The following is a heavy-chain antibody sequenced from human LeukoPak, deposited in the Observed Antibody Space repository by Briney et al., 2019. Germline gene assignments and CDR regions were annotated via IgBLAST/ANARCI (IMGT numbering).Heavy chain of an antibody. D-gene: IGHD3-10*01. V-gene: IGHV4-39*07. Sequence: PSETLSLTCTVSGGSISSSSYYWGWIRQPPGKGLEWTGSIYYSGSTYYNPSLKSRVTISVDTSKNQFSLKLSSVTAADTAVYYCAREGTMKAFDWGQGTLVTVSS. CDR1: GGSISSSSYY. CDR3: AREGTMKAFD. CDR2: IYYSGST. J-gene: IGHJ4*02.